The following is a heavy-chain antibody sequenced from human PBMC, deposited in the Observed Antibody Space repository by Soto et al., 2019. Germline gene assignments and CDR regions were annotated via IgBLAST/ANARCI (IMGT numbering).Heavy chain of an antibody. CDR3: TRDGYGDPYFYYGMDV. Sequence: GGSLRLSCAASGFASGFYELSWVRQAPGKGLEWLSYITTSGDTIYYADSVKGRFTISRDNARNSLYLQMNSLRVEDTAVYYCTRDGYGDPYFYYGMDVWGQGTTVTVSS. V-gene: IGHV3-48*03. D-gene: IGHD4-17*01. CDR1: GFASGFYE. J-gene: IGHJ6*02. CDR2: ITTSGDTI.